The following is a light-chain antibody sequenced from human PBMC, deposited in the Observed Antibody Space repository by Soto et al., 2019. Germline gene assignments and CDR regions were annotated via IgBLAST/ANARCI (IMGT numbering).Light chain of an antibody. CDR1: RSDVGGYNF. J-gene: IGLJ2*01. CDR2: DVT. V-gene: IGLV2-14*01. CDR3: SSYTSTNTLV. Sequence: QSALTQPASVSGSPGQSITISCTGTRSDVGGYNFVSWYQQHPGKGPKLLIYDVTHRPSGVSNRFSASKSANTASLTISGLQAEDEADYYCSSYTSTNTLVFGGGTKLTVL.